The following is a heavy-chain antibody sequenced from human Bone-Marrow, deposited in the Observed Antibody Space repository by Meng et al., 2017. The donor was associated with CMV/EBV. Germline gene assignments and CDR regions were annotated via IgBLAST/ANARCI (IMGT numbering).Heavy chain of an antibody. V-gene: IGHV3-43*01. CDR1: GFTFDDYT. CDR3: AKVVSGSYFVGYFPH. Sequence: GGSLRLSCAASGFTFDDYTMHWVRQAPGKGLEWVSLISWDGGSTYYADSVKGRFTISRDNSKNSLYLQMNSLRTEDTALYYCAKVVSGSYFVGYFPHWGPGTLVTGSS. D-gene: IGHD1-26*01. CDR2: ISWDGGST. J-gene: IGHJ1*01.